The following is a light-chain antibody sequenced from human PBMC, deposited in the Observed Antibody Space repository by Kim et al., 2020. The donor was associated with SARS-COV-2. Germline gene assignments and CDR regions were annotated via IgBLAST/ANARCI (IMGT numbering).Light chain of an antibody. V-gene: IGKV3-15*01. J-gene: IGKJ1*01. CDR3: QQYNNFRT. CDR1: QSVSTN. CDR2: GAD. Sequence: CVAPGERATLSCRASQSVSTNLVWYQQKPGQAPRLLIYGADTRATGIPARFSGSGSGTEFTLTISSLQSEDFAVYYCQQYNNFRTFGQGTKVDIK.